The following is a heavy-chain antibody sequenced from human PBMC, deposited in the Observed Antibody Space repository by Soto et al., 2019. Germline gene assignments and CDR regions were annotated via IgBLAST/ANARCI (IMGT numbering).Heavy chain of an antibody. V-gene: IGHV3-30-3*01. D-gene: IGHD3-16*02. CDR3: ARDLPPLSMNHYFDY. CDR2: ISYDGSNK. J-gene: IGHJ4*02. CDR1: GLTFSSYA. Sequence: QVQLVESGGGVVQPGRSLRLSCEASGLTFSSYAMHWVRQAPGKGLEWVAVISYDGSNKYYADSVKGRFTISRDNSKNTLYLQMNSLRAEDTAVYYCARDLPPLSMNHYFDYWGQGTLVTVSS.